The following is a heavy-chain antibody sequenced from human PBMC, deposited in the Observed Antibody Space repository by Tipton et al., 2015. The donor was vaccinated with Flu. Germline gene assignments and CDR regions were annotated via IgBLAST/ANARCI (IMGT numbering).Heavy chain of an antibody. Sequence: SLRLSCAASGFSVSSNYKSWVRQAPGKGLEWVSVIYSGGSTYYADSVKGRFTISRDNSKLYLQMNSLRAEDTAVYYCASRRGGDYPYFDYWGQGTLVTVSS. J-gene: IGHJ4*02. CDR1: GFSVSSNY. CDR3: ASRRGGDYPYFDY. D-gene: IGHD4-17*01. V-gene: IGHV3-53*01. CDR2: IYSGGST.